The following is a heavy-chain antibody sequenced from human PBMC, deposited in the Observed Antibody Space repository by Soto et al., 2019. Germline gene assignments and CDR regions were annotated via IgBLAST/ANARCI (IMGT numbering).Heavy chain of an antibody. CDR1: GGSISSYY. CDR2: IYYSGST. Sequence: SETLSLTCTVAGGSISSYYWSWIRQPPGKGLEWIGYIYYSGSTNYNPSLKSRVTISVDTSKNQFSLKLSSVTAADTAVYYCARGSSSWPYYYYYGMDVWGQGTTVTVSS. D-gene: IGHD6-13*01. CDR3: ARGSSSWPYYYYYGMDV. J-gene: IGHJ6*02. V-gene: IGHV4-59*01.